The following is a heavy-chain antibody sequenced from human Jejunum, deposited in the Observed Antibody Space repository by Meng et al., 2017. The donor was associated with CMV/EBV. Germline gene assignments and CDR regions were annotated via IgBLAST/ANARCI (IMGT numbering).Heavy chain of an antibody. CDR2: ISSDGSAK. V-gene: IGHV3-30-3*01. J-gene: IGHJ3*02. D-gene: IGHD3-3*01. CDR3: AREGSLLEKDAFDI. CDR1: GFTFSSFS. Sequence: SGFTFSSFSMHWVRQAPGKELEWVTLISSDGSAKYYAGSVKGRFSISRDISMNTLYLQMNSLRPEDTAMYYCAREGSLLEKDAFDIWGQGTMVTV.